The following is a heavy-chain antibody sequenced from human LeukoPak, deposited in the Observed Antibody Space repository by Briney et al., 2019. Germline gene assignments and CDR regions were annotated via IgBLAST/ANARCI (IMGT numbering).Heavy chain of an antibody. CDR3: AREGGRAVPGRFDQ. Sequence: GGSLRLSCAASGINFRSSGMHWVRRAPGKGLEWVTFIQNDGSDKYYAASVKGRFAISRDNSKNTVYLHMASLRADDTALHYCAREGGRAVPGRFDQWGQGTLVTVSS. D-gene: IGHD6-13*01. CDR2: IQNDGSDK. CDR1: GINFRSSG. V-gene: IGHV3-30*02. J-gene: IGHJ4*02.